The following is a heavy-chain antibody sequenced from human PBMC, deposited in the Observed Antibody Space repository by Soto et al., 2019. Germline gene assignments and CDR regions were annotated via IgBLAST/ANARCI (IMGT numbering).Heavy chain of an antibody. Sequence: QVQLVQSGAEVKKPGASVKVSCKASGYTFTNYDINWVRQATGQGLEGMGGMNPNNGNTGYAQKFQGNVTMTRKTSISTAYMELSSLISEDTAVYYCARVVIYCSGGSCYYYGIDVWGQGTMVTVSS. CDR2: MNPNNGNT. V-gene: IGHV1-8*01. CDR1: GYTFTNYD. CDR3: ARVVIYCSGGSCYYYGIDV. J-gene: IGHJ6*02. D-gene: IGHD2-15*01.